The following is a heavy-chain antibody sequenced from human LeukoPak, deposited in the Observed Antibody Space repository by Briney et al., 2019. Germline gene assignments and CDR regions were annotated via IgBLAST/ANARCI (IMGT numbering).Heavy chain of an antibody. CDR2: INHSGST. V-gene: IGHV4-34*01. CDR1: GGSFSGYY. J-gene: IGHJ6*03. D-gene: IGHD3-9*01. Sequence: SETLPLTCAVYGGSFSGYYWSWIRQPPGKGLEWIGEINHSGSTNYNPSLKSRVTISVDTSKNQFSLKLSSVTAADTAVYYCARASVLRYFDWFYYYYYMDVWGKGTTVTISS. CDR3: ARASVLRYFDWFYYYYYMDV.